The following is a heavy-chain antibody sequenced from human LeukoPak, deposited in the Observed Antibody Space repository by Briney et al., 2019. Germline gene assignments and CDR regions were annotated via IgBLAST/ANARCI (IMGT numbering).Heavy chain of an antibody. D-gene: IGHD3-22*01. CDR3: ARHPSYYDRIDY. CDR2: IYYSGST. Sequence: SETLSLTCTVSGGSISSYYWSWTRQPPGKGLEWIGYIYYSGSTNYNPSLKSRVTISVDTSKNQFSLKLSSVTAADTAVYYCARHPSYYDRIDYWGQGTLVTVSS. V-gene: IGHV4-59*08. CDR1: GGSISSYY. J-gene: IGHJ4*02.